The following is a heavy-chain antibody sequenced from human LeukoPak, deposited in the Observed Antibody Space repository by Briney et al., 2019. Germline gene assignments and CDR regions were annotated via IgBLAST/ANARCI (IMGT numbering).Heavy chain of an antibody. CDR1: GFTFGPYW. V-gene: IGHV3-74*01. CDR2: INNDGSDT. J-gene: IGHJ3*02. CDR3: ARGGGDHAFDI. D-gene: IGHD3-16*01. Sequence: PGGSLRLSCVASGFTFGPYWMHWVRQVPGKGLVWVSRINNDGSDTIYADSVKGRFTVSRDNSKDTLFLQMNSLRAGDTAVYYCARGGGDHAFDIWGQGTMVTVSS.